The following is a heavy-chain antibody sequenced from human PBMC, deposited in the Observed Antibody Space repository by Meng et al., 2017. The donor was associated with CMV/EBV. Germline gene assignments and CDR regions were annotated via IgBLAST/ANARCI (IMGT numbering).Heavy chain of an antibody. CDR3: ARVRYCSSTSCYTPYYYYGMDV. D-gene: IGHD2-2*02. CDR1: GFTFSSYS. Sequence: GESLKISCAASGFTFSSYSMNWVRQAPGKGLEWVSSISSSSSYIYYADSVKGRFTISRDNAKNSLYLQMNSLRAEDTAVYYCARVRYCSSTSCYTPYYYYGMDVWGQGTTVTVS. CDR2: ISSSSSYI. V-gene: IGHV3-21*01. J-gene: IGHJ6*02.